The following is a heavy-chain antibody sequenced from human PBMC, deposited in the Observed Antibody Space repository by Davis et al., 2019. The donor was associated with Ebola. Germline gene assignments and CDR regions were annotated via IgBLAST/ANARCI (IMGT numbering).Heavy chain of an antibody. J-gene: IGHJ4*02. V-gene: IGHV1-2*04. CDR3: ARDGNGAGILEWLFFDY. CDR1: GGTFSSYA. CDR2: INPNSGGT. Sequence: ASVKVSCKASGGTFSSYAISWVRQAPGQGLEWMGWINPNSGGTNYAQKFQGWVTMTRDTSISTAYMELRSLRSDDTAVYYCARDGNGAGILEWLFFDYWGQGTLVTVSS. D-gene: IGHD3-3*01.